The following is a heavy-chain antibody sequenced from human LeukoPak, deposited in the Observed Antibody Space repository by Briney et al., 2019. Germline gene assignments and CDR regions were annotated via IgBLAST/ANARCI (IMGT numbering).Heavy chain of an antibody. Sequence: SETLSLTCTVSGYSISSGYYWGRIRQPPGKGLEWIGSIYRSGSTYYNPSLKSRVTISVDTSKNQFSLKLSPVTAADTAVYYCARDTKHYFQYNWFDPWGQGTLVTVSS. CDR3: ARDTKHYFQYNWFDP. J-gene: IGHJ5*02. D-gene: IGHD2/OR15-2a*01. CDR1: GYSISSGYY. CDR2: IYRSGST. V-gene: IGHV4-38-2*02.